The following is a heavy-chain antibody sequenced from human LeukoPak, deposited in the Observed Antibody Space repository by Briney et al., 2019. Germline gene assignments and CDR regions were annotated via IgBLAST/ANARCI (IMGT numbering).Heavy chain of an antibody. CDR3: ARVLYDSSGFYSGAFDY. CDR2: IKQDGSEK. CDR1: GFTFSVYW. Sequence: PGGSLRLSCAASGFTFSVYWMSWVRQAPGKGLEWVANIKQDGSEKYYVDSVKGRFTISRDSAKNSLYLQMNSLRAEDTAVYYCARVLYDSSGFYSGAFDYWGQGTLVTVSS. D-gene: IGHD3-22*01. J-gene: IGHJ4*02. V-gene: IGHV3-7*03.